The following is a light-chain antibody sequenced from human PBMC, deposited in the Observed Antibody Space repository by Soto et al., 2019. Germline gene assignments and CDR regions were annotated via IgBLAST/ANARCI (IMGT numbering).Light chain of an antibody. CDR3: QQYVSLPLT. CDR1: QSVITY. J-gene: IGKJ4*01. V-gene: IGKV3-20*01. CDR2: GAS. Sequence: EIVLTQSPATLSLSPGERATLSCRASQSVITYLAWYQQKPGQAPRLVISGASSRATAIPDRFSGSGSGTDFTLTISRLEPEDFAVYYCQQYVSLPLTFGGGTKVDIK.